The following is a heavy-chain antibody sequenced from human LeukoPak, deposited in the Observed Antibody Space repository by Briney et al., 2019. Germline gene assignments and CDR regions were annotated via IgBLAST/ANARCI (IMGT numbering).Heavy chain of an antibody. CDR1: GFTFSSYS. J-gene: IGHJ4*02. V-gene: IGHV3-23*01. CDR3: AKGYPFYYDSSGCLDY. Sequence: PGGSLRLSCAASGFTFSSYSMNWVRQAPGKGLEWVSAISDTGNTYHADSVKGRFTISRDSSKNTLYLQMNSLRAEDTAVYYCAKGYPFYYDSSGCLDYWGQGTLVTVSS. CDR2: ISDTGNT. D-gene: IGHD3-22*01.